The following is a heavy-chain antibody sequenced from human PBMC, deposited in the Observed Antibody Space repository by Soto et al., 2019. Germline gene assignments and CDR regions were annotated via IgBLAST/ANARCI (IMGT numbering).Heavy chain of an antibody. V-gene: IGHV4-31*03. J-gene: IGHJ6*02. CDR2: IYYSGST. D-gene: IGHD3-9*01. CDR1: GGSISSGGYY. CDR3: ARHTGYDILTGYYRGYYYYGMDV. Sequence: TLSLTCTVSGGSISSGGYYWSWIRQHPGKGLEWIGYIYYSGSTNYNPSLKSRVTISVDTSKNQFSLKLSSVPAADTAVYYCARHTGYDILTGYYRGYYYYGMDVWGQGTTVTVSS.